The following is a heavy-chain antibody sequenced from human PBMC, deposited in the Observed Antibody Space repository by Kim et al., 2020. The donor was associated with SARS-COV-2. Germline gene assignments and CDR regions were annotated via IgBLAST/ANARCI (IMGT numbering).Heavy chain of an antibody. CDR2: GNVN. D-gene: IGHD3-10*01. J-gene: IGHJ4*02. Sequence: GNVNSYSDSVKGRFTISRNNSKNMLFLQMNSLRPEDTAVYYCARGSGYFDYWGQGTLVTVS. CDR3: ARGSGYFDY. V-gene: IGHV3-30*03.